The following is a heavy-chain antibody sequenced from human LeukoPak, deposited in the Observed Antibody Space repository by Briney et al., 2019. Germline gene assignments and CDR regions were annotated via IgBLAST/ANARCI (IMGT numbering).Heavy chain of an antibody. CDR2: ISYDGSNK. CDR1: GFTFSSYW. Sequence: GGSLRLSCAASGFTFSSYWMSWVRQAPGKGLEWVAVISYDGSNKYYADSVKGRFTISRDNSKNTLYLQMNSLRAEDTAVYYCARDRAVVTIFGVVGYWGQGTLVTVSS. V-gene: IGHV3-30*03. J-gene: IGHJ4*02. D-gene: IGHD3-3*01. CDR3: ARDRAVVTIFGVVGY.